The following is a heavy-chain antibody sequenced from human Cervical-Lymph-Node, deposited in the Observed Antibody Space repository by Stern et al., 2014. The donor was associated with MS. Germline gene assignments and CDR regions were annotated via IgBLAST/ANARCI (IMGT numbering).Heavy chain of an antibody. CDR3: AREGGPGSYYLGY. Sequence: QVQLVQSGGGVVQPGRSLRLSWAASGFTFSNYAVHWVRQAPGKGLEWVAVISYDGSNKYYADSVKGRFTISRDNSKNTLYLQMNSLRDEDTAVYYCAREGGPGSYYLGYWGQGTLVTVSS. D-gene: IGHD3-10*01. CDR2: ISYDGSNK. J-gene: IGHJ4*02. CDR1: GFTFSNYA. V-gene: IGHV3-30-3*01.